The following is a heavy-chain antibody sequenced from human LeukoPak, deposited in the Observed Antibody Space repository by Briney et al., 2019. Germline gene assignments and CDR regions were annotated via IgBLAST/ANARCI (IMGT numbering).Heavy chain of an antibody. J-gene: IGHJ3*02. D-gene: IGHD4-23*01. CDR2: INPNSGGT. CDR3: ARDRTTVVTHDAFDI. Sequence: GASVKVSCKASGYTFTGYYMHWVRQAPGQGLEWMGWINPNSGGTNYAQKFQGRVTMTRDTSISTAYMELSRLRSDDTAVYYCARDRTTVVTHDAFDIWGQGTMVTVSS. V-gene: IGHV1-2*02. CDR1: GYTFTGYY.